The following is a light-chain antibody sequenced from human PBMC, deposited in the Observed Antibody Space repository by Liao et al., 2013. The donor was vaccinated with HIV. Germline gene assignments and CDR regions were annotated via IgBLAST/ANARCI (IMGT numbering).Light chain of an antibody. CDR2: YDT. J-gene: IGLJ3*02. CDR3: YSATDNWV. Sequence: SYEMTQPPSVSVAPGKTAKITCGGYSIGTKSVHWYQQRPGQAPTLVIYYDTNRPSGIPERFSGSSSGTTVTLTIRGAQVEDEADYYCYSATDNWVFGGGTRLTVL. CDR1: SIGTKS. V-gene: IGLV3-21*01.